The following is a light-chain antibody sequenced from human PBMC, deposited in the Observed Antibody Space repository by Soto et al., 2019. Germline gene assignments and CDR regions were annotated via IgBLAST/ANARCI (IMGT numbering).Light chain of an antibody. CDR3: QIWGTGIHRV. V-gene: IGLV4-69*01. CDR2: LNSDGSH. Sequence: QLVLTQSPSASASLGASVKLTCTLSSGHSSYAIAWHQQQPEKGPRFLMKLNSDGSHYKGDAIPDRFSGSSSGAERYLTMSSLQSEDEADYFCQIWGTGIHRVFGGGTKLTVL. J-gene: IGLJ3*02. CDR1: SGHSSYA.